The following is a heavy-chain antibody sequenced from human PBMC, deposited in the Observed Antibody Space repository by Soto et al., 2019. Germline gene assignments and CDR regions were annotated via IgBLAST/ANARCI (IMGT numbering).Heavy chain of an antibody. CDR1: GGSINTFY. Sequence: PSETLSLTCTVSGGSINTFYWSWVRQPAGKGLEWIGRIFFSGSTSFNPSLESRVAMSVDTTKNHFSLNLSSVTAADMAVYYSAREGSYSAYNFAHGIQLWSFDFWGQGALVTVSS. CDR2: IFFSGST. D-gene: IGHD5-12*01. V-gene: IGHV4-4*07. J-gene: IGHJ4*02. CDR3: AREGSYSAYNFAHGIQLWSFDF.